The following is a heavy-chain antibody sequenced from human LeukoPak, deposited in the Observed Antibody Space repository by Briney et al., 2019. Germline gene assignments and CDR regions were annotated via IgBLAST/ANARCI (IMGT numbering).Heavy chain of an antibody. CDR3: ARELH. Sequence: GGSLRLSCAPSGFTVSSDYMNGVRQAPGKGLEWVSVIYSGGTTYYADSVKGRFTISRDNSKNTLYLQMNSLGTEDTAVYYCARELHLGQGTLVTVSS. V-gene: IGHV3-66*02. CDR1: GFTVSSDY. J-gene: IGHJ4*02. CDR2: IYSGGTT. D-gene: IGHD4-23*01.